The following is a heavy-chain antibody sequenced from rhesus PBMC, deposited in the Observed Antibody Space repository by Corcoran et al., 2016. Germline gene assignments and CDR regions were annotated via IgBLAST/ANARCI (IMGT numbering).Heavy chain of an antibody. CDR3: ARSKGVTLFDY. J-gene: IGHJ4*01. V-gene: IGHV4-106*01. CDR1: GGSISDDYY. Sequence: QVQLQESGPGLVKPSETLSLTCAVSGGSISDDYYWSWIRRPPGKGLEWIGYIIVSGGGTNYNPSLNNRVTISIDTSKNQFSLKLSSVTAADTAVYYCARSKGVTLFDYWGQGVLVTVSS. CDR2: IIVSGGGT. D-gene: IGHD4-23*01.